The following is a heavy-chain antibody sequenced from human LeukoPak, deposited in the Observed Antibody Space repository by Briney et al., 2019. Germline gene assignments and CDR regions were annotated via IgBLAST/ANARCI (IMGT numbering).Heavy chain of an antibody. CDR1: GYTFTSYY. V-gene: IGHV1-46*01. D-gene: IGHD5-18*01. Sequence: ASVKVSSKSSGYTFTSYYMHWVRQAPGQGLEWMGIINPSGGSTSYAQKFQGRVTMTRDTSTSTVYMELSSLRSEDTAVYYCARGGVRTGIRLWEFGYWGEGRLLTVSS. J-gene: IGHJ4*02. CDR2: INPSGGST. CDR3: ARGGVRTGIRLWEFGY.